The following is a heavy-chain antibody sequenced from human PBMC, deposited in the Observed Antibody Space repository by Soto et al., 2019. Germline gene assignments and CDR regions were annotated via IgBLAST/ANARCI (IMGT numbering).Heavy chain of an antibody. V-gene: IGHV4-61*01. CDR1: GGSVISGSYY. J-gene: IGHJ1*01. Sequence: SETLSLTCTVSGGSVISGSYYWSWIRQPPGQGLEWIGYIYYSGSTNYNPSLKSRVTISVDTSKNQFSLKLSSVTAADTAVYYCERVSATRYFENWGKGILVPVS. CDR3: ERVSATRYFEN. D-gene: IGHD2-2*01. CDR2: IYYSGST.